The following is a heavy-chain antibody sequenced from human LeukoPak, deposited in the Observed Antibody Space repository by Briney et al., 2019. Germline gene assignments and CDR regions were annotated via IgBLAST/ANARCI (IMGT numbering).Heavy chain of an antibody. CDR3: ARDGRDGYNLDP. Sequence: PLETLSLTCAVSGYSISSGNWWSWVRQSPGKGLEWIGEIYHSGSTNYNPSLKSRVTISVDRSENQFSLQLYSVTAADTAIYYCARDGRDGYNLDPWGQGTLVTVSS. CDR1: GYSISSGNW. J-gene: IGHJ5*02. CDR2: IYHSGST. D-gene: IGHD5-24*01. V-gene: IGHV4-4*02.